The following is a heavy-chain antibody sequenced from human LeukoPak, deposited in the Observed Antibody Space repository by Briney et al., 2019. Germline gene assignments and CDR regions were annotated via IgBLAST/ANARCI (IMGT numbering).Heavy chain of an antibody. CDR2: ISSSSSYI. Sequence: GGSLRLSCAASGFTFSSYSMNWVRQAPGKGLEWVSSISSSSSYIYYADSVKGRFTISRDDAKNSLYLQMNSLRAEDTAVYYCARSSDYGDILDYWGQGTLVTVSS. J-gene: IGHJ4*02. CDR1: GFTFSSYS. CDR3: ARSSDYGDILDY. V-gene: IGHV3-21*01. D-gene: IGHD4-17*01.